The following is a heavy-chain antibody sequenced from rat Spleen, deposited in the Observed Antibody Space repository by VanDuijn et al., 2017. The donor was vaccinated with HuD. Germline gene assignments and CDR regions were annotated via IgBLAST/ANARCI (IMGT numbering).Heavy chain of an antibody. J-gene: IGHJ4*01. Sequence: QVQLKVSGPGLVQPSQTLSLTCTVSGFSLTSYNVHWVRQPPGKGLEWMGVIWNTGGTRYNSALKSRLSISKDMSKSQVFLKMNSLQTEDTATYYCARDKGSLYVMDAWGQGASVTVSS. CDR1: GFSLTSYN. CDR3: ARDKGSLYVMDA. CDR2: IWNTGGT. D-gene: IGHD5-1*01. V-gene: IGHV2-41*01.